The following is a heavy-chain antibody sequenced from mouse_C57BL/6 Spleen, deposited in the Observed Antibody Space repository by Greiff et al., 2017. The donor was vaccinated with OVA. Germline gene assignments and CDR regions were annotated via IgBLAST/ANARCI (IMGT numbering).Heavy chain of an antibody. CDR2: IDPEDGET. V-gene: IGHV14-2*01. CDR1: GFNIKDYY. J-gene: IGHJ2*01. D-gene: IGHD2-4*01. CDR3: ARSPGYDSLDY. Sequence: VQLQQSGAELVKPGASVKLSCTASGFNIKDYYMHWVKQRTEQGLEWIGRIDPEDGETKYAPTFQGKATITADTSSNTAYLQLLSLTSEDTAVYYCARSPGYDSLDYWGQGTTLTVAS.